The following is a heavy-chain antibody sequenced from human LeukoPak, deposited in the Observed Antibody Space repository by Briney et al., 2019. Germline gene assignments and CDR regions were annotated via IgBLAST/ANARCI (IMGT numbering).Heavy chain of an antibody. CDR1: GYTLTELS. CDR2: FELEDGET. J-gene: IGHJ4*02. CDR3: ETVARGGYSGYDYRDYFDY. V-gene: IGHV1-24*01. D-gene: IGHD5-12*01. Sequence: ASVKLSCKVSGYTLTELSIHWVRQAPGKRLEWRGGFELEDGETIYEQKFQGRVTMTEDTSTDTAYMELSSLRSEDTAVYYCETVARGGYSGYDYRDYFDYWGQGTLVTVSS.